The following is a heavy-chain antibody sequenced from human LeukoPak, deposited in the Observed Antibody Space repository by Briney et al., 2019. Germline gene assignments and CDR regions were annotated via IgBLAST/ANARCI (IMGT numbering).Heavy chain of an antibody. CDR2: IYLSGST. J-gene: IGHJ6*03. CDR1: GGSISSGHY. V-gene: IGHV4-38-2*02. D-gene: IGHD6-6*01. Sequence: PSETLSLTCTVSGGSISSGHYWGWIRQPPGKGLEWIGSIYLSGSTYYNPSLKSRVTISVDTSKNQFSLKLSSVTAADTAVYYCARTYSSSPKTPLYYYYMDVWGKGTTVTVSS. CDR3: ARTYSSSPKTPLYYYYMDV.